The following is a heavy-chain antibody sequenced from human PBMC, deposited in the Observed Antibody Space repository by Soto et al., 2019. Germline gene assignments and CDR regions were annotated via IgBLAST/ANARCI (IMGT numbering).Heavy chain of an antibody. Sequence: ASVKVSCKASGYTFTRYYVHWVRQAPGQGLEWMGIINPSGGTTSYAQRFQGRVTMTRDTSTSTVYMDLSSLRSEDTAVYYCARGGTSPAEYFQHWGQGTLVTVSS. V-gene: IGHV1-46*01. CDR1: GYTFTRYY. CDR2: INPSGGTT. J-gene: IGHJ1*01. CDR3: ARGGTSPAEYFQH. D-gene: IGHD2-15*01.